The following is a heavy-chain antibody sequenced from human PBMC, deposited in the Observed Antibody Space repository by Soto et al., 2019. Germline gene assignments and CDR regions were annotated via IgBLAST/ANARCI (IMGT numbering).Heavy chain of an antibody. V-gene: IGHV4-31*03. D-gene: IGHD3-22*01. CDR3: ARDRGDYYDSSGKGSFFDY. CDR2: IYYSGST. Sequence: QVQLQESGPGLVKPSQTLSLTCTVSGGSISSGGYYWSWIRQHPGKGLEWIGYIYYSGSTYYNPSLKSRVTISVDTSKNQFSLKLSSVTAADTAVYYCARDRGDYYDSSGKGSFFDYWGQGTLVTVSS. J-gene: IGHJ4*02. CDR1: GGSISSGGYY.